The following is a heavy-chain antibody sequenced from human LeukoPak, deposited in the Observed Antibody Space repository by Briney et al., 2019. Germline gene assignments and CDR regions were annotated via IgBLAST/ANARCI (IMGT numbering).Heavy chain of an antibody. CDR3: ARLVYPRRHPRVAYCGGDCYSAIED. J-gene: IGHJ4*02. CDR1: GGTFSSYA. CDR2: IIPIFGTA. Sequence: SVKVSCKASGGTFSSYAISWVRQAPGQGLEWMGGIIPIFGTANYAQKFQGRVTITTDESTSTAYMELSSLRSEDTAVYYCARLVYPRRHPRVAYCGGDCYSAIEDWGQGTLVTVSS. D-gene: IGHD2-21*02. V-gene: IGHV1-69*05.